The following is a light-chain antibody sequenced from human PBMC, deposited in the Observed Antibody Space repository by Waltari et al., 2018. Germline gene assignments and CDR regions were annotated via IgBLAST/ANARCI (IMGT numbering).Light chain of an antibody. CDR1: TNALGRYNY. J-gene: IGLJ3*02. CDR2: DVT. V-gene: IGLV2-11*01. Sequence: SALTQPRSVSGSPGQSVTISCTGTTNALGRYNYVSWYQQPPGKAPKLIILDVTKRPSGVPDRLSGSKSGNTASLTISGLRAEDEAEYYCCSYAGSYTWVFGGGTKLTVV. CDR3: CSYAGSYTWV.